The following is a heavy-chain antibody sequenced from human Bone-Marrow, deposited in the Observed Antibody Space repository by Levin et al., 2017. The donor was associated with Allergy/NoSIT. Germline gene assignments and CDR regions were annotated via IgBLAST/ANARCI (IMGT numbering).Heavy chain of an antibody. D-gene: IGHD4-11*01. V-gene: IGHV4-30-2*01. CDR3: ASVRSRETTTTTFFRGRFQYYMDV. J-gene: IGHJ6*03. CDR1: GGSVNSGGYS. CDR2: MHHSGNT. Sequence: SCAVSGGSVNSGGYSWGWIRQPPGKGLEWIGYMHHSGNTYYNPSLKSRVTISVDRSKNQFSLRLNSVTAADTAVYYCASVRSRETTTTTFFRGRFQYYMDVWGKGTTVTVSS.